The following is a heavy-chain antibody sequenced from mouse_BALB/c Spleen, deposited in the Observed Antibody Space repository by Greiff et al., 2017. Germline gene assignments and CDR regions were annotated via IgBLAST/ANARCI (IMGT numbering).Heavy chain of an antibody. CDR3: AREGDGNNPYYAMDY. V-gene: IGHV1S81*02. CDR1: GYTFTSYW. CDR2: INPSNGRT. J-gene: IGHJ4*01. Sequence: QVQLQQPGAELVKPGASVKLSCKASGYTFTSYWMHWVKQRPGQGLEWIGEINPSNGRTNYNEKFKGKATLTVDKSSSTAYMQLSSLTSEDSAVYYCAREGDGNNPYYAMDYWGQGTSVTVSS. D-gene: IGHD2-1*01.